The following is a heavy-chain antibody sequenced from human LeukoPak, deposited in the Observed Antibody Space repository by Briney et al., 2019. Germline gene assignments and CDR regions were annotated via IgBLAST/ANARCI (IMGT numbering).Heavy chain of an antibody. Sequence: GGSLRLSCAASGFTVSSNYMNWVRQAPGKGLEWVSVIYSGGSTYYADSAKGRFTISRDNSKNTLFLQMNSLRAEDTAVYYCAREAVTRKYCDYWGQGTLVTVSS. CDR2: IYSGGST. CDR3: AREAVTRKYCDY. V-gene: IGHV3-53*01. J-gene: IGHJ4*02. CDR1: GFTVSSNY. D-gene: IGHD4-17*01.